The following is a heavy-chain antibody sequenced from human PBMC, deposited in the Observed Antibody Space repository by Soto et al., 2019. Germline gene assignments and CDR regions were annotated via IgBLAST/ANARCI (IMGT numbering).Heavy chain of an antibody. CDR3: VRNYQYQVDY. D-gene: IGHD3-10*01. CDR2: ITRDSSAM. V-gene: IGHV3-48*01. CDR1: GFIFSSFS. J-gene: IGHJ4*02. Sequence: GGSLRLSCAASGFIFSSFSMNWVRQAPGKGPEWVSYITRDSSAMYYADSVKGRFTISRDNGGNSLYLQMNSLRAEDTAVYYCVRNYQYQVDYWGQGALVTTSS.